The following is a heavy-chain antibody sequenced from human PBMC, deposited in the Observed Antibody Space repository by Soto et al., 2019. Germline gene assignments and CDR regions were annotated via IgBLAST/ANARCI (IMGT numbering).Heavy chain of an antibody. CDR2: INHSGST. V-gene: IGHV4-34*01. CDR3: ARGPDAYSYDLPSSYYYYGIDV. D-gene: IGHD5-18*01. J-gene: IGHJ6*02. CDR1: GGSFSGYY. Sequence: QVQLQQWGAGLLKPSETLSLTCAVYGGSFSGYYWSWIRQPPGKGLEWIGEINHSGSTNYNPSLNRRVTISVVPSKNQFSLQLSSVTAADTAVYYSARGPDAYSYDLPSSYYYYGIDVLGQWTTVTVSS.